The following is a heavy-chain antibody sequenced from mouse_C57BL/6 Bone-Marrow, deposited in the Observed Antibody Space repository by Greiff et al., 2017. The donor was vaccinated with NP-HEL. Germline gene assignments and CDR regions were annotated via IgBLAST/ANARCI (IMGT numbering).Heavy chain of an antibody. D-gene: IGHD2-1*01. CDR3: ARREVYYGNYVGYFDY. V-gene: IGHV1-81*01. CDR2: IYPRSGNT. CDR1: GYTFTSYG. J-gene: IGHJ2*01. Sequence: VKLQESGAELARPGASVKLSCKASGYTFTSYGISWVKQRTGQGLEWIGEIYPRSGNTYYNEKFKGKATLTADKSSSTAYMELRSLTSEDSAVYFCARREVYYGNYVGYFDYWGQGTTLTVSS.